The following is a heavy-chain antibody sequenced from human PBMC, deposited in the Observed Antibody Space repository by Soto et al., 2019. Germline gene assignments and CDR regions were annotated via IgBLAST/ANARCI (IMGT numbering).Heavy chain of an antibody. V-gene: IGHV4-39*01. J-gene: IGHJ4*02. CDR1: GGSISSSSYY. CDR3: ARLAYYYGSGSYYPDY. Sequence: PSETLSLTCTVSGGSISSSSYYWGWIRQPPGKGLEWIGSIYYSGSTYYNPSLKSRVTISVDTSKNQFSLKLSSVTAADTAVYYCARLAYYYGSGSYYPDYWGQGTLVTVSS. CDR2: IYYSGST. D-gene: IGHD3-10*01.